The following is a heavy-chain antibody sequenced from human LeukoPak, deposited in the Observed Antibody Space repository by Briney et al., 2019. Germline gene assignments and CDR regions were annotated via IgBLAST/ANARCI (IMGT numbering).Heavy chain of an antibody. CDR3: ARDLMGASHFDY. V-gene: IGHV4-39*07. Sequence: SETLSLTCTVSGGSINSNSYYWGWIRQPPGKGLEYIGSIYYSGTTNYNPSLRSRVTISIDTSKNQFSLKMSSVTAADTAVYYCARDLMGASHFDYWGQGTLVTVSS. D-gene: IGHD4/OR15-4a*01. CDR2: IYYSGTT. CDR1: GGSINSNSYY. J-gene: IGHJ4*02.